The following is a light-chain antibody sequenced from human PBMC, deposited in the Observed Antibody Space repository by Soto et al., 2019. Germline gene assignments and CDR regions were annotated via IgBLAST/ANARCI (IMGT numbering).Light chain of an antibody. CDR2: SNN. J-gene: IGLJ1*01. Sequence: QSALTQPASVSGSPGQSITISCTGTSSDVGGNTVNWYQQLPGTAPKLLIYSNNQRPSGVPDRFSGSKSGTSASLAISGLQSEDEADYYCAAWDDSLNGLYVFGTGTKVTVL. CDR3: AAWDDSLNGLYV. CDR1: SSDVGGNT. V-gene: IGLV1-44*01.